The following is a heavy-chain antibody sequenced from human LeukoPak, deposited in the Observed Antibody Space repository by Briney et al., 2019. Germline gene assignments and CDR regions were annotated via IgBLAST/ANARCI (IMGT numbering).Heavy chain of an antibody. J-gene: IGHJ4*02. CDR2: IYSGGST. CDR1: GFTVSSNY. Sequence: PGGSLRLSCAASGFTVSSNYMSWVRQAPGKGLEWVSVIYSGGSTYYADSVKGRFTISRDNSKNTLYLQMNSLRAEDTAVYYCARDVTYEYYFDYWGQGTLVTVSS. V-gene: IGHV3-66*01. D-gene: IGHD5-12*01. CDR3: ARDVTYEYYFDY.